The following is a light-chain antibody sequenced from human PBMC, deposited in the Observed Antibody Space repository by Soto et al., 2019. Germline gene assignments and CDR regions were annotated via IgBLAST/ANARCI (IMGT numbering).Light chain of an antibody. CDR1: QSVTSTY. CDR3: QQYNNWPPLT. CDR2: GAS. V-gene: IGKV3-20*01. J-gene: IGKJ1*01. Sequence: DIVLTQSPGTLSLSPGGRATLSCRASQSVTSTYLAWYQQKAGQAPRLLIYGASSRATGVPDRFNGNGSGTDFTLTITSLQSEDFAVYYCQQYNNWPPLTFGQGTKVDSK.